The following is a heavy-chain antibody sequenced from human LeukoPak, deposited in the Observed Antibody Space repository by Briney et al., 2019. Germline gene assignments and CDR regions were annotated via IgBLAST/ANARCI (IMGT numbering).Heavy chain of an antibody. CDR2: INPNSGGT. CDR1: GDTFTGYY. CDR3: ARDHGGYSGYADY. V-gene: IGHV1-2*02. J-gene: IGHJ4*02. Sequence: ASLKVSCKASGDTFTGYYMHWVRQAPGQGREWMGWINPNSGGTNYAQKFQGRVTMTRDTSISTASIELSRLRSDATAVYYCARDHGGYSGYADYLGQGSQVTVSS. D-gene: IGHD5-12*01.